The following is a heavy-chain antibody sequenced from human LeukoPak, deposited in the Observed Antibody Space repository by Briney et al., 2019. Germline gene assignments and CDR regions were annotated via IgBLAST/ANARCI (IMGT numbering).Heavy chain of an antibody. CDR3: ARELQKWDAFDI. CDR1: DGSISSYY. D-gene: IGHD4-11*01. Sequence: SETLSLTCTVSDGSISSYYWSWIRQPAGKGLEWIGHIYTSGSTNYNPSLKSRVTISVDTSKNQFSLKLSSVTAADTAVYYCARELQKWDAFDIWGQGTMVTVSS. V-gene: IGHV4-4*07. J-gene: IGHJ3*02. CDR2: IYTSGST.